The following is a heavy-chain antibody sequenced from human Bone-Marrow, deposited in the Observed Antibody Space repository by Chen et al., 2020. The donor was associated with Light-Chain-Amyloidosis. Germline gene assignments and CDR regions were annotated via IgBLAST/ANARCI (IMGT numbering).Heavy chain of an antibody. CDR2: TNAVGNRT. V-gene: IGHV3-74*01. CDR1: TFTISEYW. J-gene: IGHJ4*02. CDR3: VKYFVGPRDY. Sequence: EVQLVQSGGGLVQPGGSLRLSCAAYTFTISEYWMNWVRQAPGKGLVWVARTNAVGNRTEHAGSVRCRFTISRDDARNTLYLQMRSLRAEDTAVYYCVKYFVGPRDYWGPGDLVSVS. D-gene: IGHD3-9*01.